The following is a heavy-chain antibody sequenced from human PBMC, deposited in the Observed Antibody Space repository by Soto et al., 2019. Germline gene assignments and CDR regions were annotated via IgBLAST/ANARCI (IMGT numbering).Heavy chain of an antibody. J-gene: IGHJ6*02. V-gene: IGHV1-69*02. CDR1: GGTFSSYT. CDR3: ASLGGIAAAGYYYYGMDV. D-gene: IGHD6-13*01. CDR2: IIPILGIA. Sequence: QVQLVQSGAEVKKPGSSVKVSCKASGGTFSSYTISWVRQAPGQGLEWMGRIIPILGIANYAQKFQGRVTSTADRSTSTAYMELSRLRSEDTAVYYCASLGGIAAAGYYYYGMDVWGQGTTVTVSS.